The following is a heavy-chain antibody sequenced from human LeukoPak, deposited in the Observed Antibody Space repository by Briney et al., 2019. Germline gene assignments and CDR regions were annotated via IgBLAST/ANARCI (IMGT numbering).Heavy chain of an antibody. CDR2: IYYSGST. J-gene: IGHJ5*02. CDR1: GGSISSGGYY. D-gene: IGHD2-2*01. CDR3: ARDMMYCSSTSCYNWFDP. Sequence: SETLSLTCTVSGGSISSGGYYWSWIRQHPGKGLEWIGYIYYSGSTYYNPSLKSRVTISVDTSKNQFSLTLSSVTAAATDGYYCARDMMYCSSTSCYNWFDPWGQGTLVTVSS. V-gene: IGHV4-31*03.